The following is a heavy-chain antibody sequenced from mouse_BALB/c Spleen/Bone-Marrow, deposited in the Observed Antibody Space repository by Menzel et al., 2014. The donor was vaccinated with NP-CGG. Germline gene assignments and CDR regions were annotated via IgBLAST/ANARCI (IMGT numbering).Heavy chain of an antibody. J-gene: IGHJ3*01. CDR2: IYPGDGET. D-gene: IGHD2-2*01. CDR1: GYAFSSYW. Sequence: VQLQQSGAELVRPGSSVKISCKASGYAFSSYWMTWVKQRPGQGLEWIGQIYPGDGETNYNGKFKGKATLTAGKSSSTAYMQLSGLTSEDSAVYFCAKVTTGFAYWGQGTLVTVSA. CDR3: AKVTTGFAY. V-gene: IGHV1-80*01.